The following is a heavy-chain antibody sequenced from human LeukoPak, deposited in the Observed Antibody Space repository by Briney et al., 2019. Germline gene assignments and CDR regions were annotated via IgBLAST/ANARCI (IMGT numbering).Heavy chain of an antibody. J-gene: IGHJ4*02. CDR3: AXHGYSYGYSLDY. V-gene: IGHV3-7*03. D-gene: IGHD5-18*01. Sequence: PGGSLRLSCAASGLRFSDYWMSWGRQAPGKGLEWVASIKRDGSERNYVDSVKGRFGISRDNAKNAVYLQLNSLRAEDTAVYYCAXHGYSYGYSLDYWGQGTLVTVSS. CDR1: GLRFSDYW. CDR2: IKRDGSER.